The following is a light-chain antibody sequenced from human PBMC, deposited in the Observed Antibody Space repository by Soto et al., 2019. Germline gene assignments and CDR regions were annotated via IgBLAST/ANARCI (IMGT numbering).Light chain of an antibody. Sequence: IQMPQSPSSLSASVGDRVTITCRASQRIGNYLNWYQQRPWKAPRLLISPIATLQRGVPCRFSESGYATDFTLTITGLQPEDFATYYFQQGYSTPCTFVQGTKLQIK. CDR3: QQGYSTPCT. CDR1: QRIGNY. J-gene: IGKJ2*01. V-gene: IGKV1-39*01. CDR2: PIA.